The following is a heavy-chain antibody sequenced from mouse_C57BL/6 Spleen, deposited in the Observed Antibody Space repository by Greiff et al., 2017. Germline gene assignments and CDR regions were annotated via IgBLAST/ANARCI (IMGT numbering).Heavy chain of an antibody. CDR2: IYPRSGNT. CDR3: AKGVYASSCYYFCD. CDR1: GYTFTSYG. D-gene: IGHD1-1*01. Sequence: VQLQQSGAELARPGASVKLSCKASGYTFTSYGISWVKQRTGQGLEWIGEIYPRSGNTYYNEKFKGKATLTADKSSSTAYMELLSLTSEDSAVYFCAKGVYASSCYYFCDWGQVTTLSLSS. J-gene: IGHJ2*01. V-gene: IGHV1-81*01.